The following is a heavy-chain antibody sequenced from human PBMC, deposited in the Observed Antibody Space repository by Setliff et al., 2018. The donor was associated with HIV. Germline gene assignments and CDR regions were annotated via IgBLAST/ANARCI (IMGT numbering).Heavy chain of an antibody. J-gene: IGHJ4*02. D-gene: IGHD6-6*01. Sequence: SETLSLTCTVSGDSISSYSWNWIRQSPGGGLEWIGFIFSSGSTKYNPSLQSRVTMSIDTSKNQFSLRLTSVTAADTAVYYCARATSSPGSTPDWGQGILVTVSS. CDR3: ARATSSPGSTPD. CDR1: GDSISSYS. V-gene: IGHV4-59*12. CDR2: IFSSGST.